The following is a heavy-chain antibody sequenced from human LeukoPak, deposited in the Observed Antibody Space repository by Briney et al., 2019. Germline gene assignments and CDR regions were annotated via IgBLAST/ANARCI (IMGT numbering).Heavy chain of an antibody. CDR3: AKRGVVIRVILVGFHKEAYYFDS. J-gene: IGHJ4*02. CDR1: GITLSNYG. Sequence: GGSLRLSCAVSGITLSNYGMSWVRQAPGKGLEWVAGISDRGSRTNYADSVKGRFTTSTDHPKNTLYLQMNSLRAEDTAVYFCAKRGVVIRVILVGFHKEAYYFDSWGQGALVTVSS. V-gene: IGHV3-23*01. D-gene: IGHD3-22*01. CDR2: ISDRGSRT.